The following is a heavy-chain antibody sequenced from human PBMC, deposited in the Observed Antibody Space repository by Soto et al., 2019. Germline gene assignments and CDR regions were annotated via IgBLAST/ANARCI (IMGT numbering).Heavy chain of an antibody. D-gene: IGHD1-20*01. J-gene: IGHJ4*02. CDR2: IKQDGSEK. CDR3: ARDWYMDY. V-gene: IGHV3-7*04. Sequence: VQLVESGGGLVQPGESLRLSCAASGFTFSNHWINWIRQTPGRGLEWLAVIKQDGSEKYYVDSVKGRFTVSRDNAMNSAYLQMNSLRVDDTAVYYCARDWYMDYWGQGTLVTVSS. CDR1: GFTFSNHW.